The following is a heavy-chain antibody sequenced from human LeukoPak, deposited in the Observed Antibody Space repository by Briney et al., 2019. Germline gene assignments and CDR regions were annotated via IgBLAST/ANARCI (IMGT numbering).Heavy chain of an antibody. V-gene: IGHV1-8*03. J-gene: IGHJ6*03. CDR3: ARLVVVVPAASYMDV. Sequence: GASVKVSCKASGYTFTSYDINWVRQATGQGLEWMGWMNPNSGNTGYAQKFQGRVTITRNTSISTAYMELSSLRSEDTAVYYCARLVVVVPAASYMDVWGKGTTVTVSS. CDR2: MNPNSGNT. CDR1: GYTFTSYD. D-gene: IGHD2-2*01.